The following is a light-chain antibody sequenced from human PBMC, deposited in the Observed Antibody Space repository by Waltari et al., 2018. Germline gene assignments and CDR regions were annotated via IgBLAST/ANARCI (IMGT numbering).Light chain of an antibody. J-gene: IGLJ3*02. CDR1: SGHSSNV. CDR3: QTGGHGTWV. Sequence: QLVLTQSPSASASLGASVKLTCTLSSGHSSNVIAWLQQQPEKGPRYLMTVNHDGSHSKGVKIPDLFSGSSSGTEHYLTISSRQSEDEADYYCQTGGHGTWVFGGGTKLTVL. V-gene: IGLV4-69*01. CDR2: VNHDGSH.